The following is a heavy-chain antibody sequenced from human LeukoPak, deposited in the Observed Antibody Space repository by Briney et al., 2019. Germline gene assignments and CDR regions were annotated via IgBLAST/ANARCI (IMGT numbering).Heavy chain of an antibody. CDR3: GREIQAPGKTLEY. V-gene: IGHV3-30*02. CDR2: IQYDGSNK. J-gene: IGHJ4*02. Sequence: PGGSLRLSCAASGFTFSSYGMHWVRQTPGKGLEWVAFIQYDGSNKYYADSVKGRFTISRDNSKNTLYLQMNSLRGEDTAVYYCGREIQAPGKTLEYWGQGTLVTVSS. CDR1: GFTFSSYG.